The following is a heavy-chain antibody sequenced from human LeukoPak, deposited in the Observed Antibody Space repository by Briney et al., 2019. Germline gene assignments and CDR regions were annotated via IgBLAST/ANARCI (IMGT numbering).Heavy chain of an antibody. CDR1: GFTFGDYA. CDR2: ISDRDGST. V-gene: IGHV3-23*01. CDR3: AKDWDMAPGY. J-gene: IGHJ4*02. Sequence: GGSLRLSCTASGFTFGDYAMRWVRQAPGKGLQWVSSISDRDGSTYYADSVKGRFTISRDNSKNTLYLQMNSLRAEDTAVYYCAKDWDMAPGYWGQGTLVTVSS. D-gene: IGHD2-15*01.